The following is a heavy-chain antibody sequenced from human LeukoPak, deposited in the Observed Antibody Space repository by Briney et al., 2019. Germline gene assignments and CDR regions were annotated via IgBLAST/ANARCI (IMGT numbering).Heavy chain of an antibody. Sequence: SVNVSFKASGGTFSSYAISWVRQAPGQGLEWMGGIIPIFGTANYAQKLQGRVTITADESTSTAYMELSSLRSEDTAVYYCAVCAGSCGVYYFDYWGQGTLVTVSS. D-gene: IGHD2-15*01. CDR2: IIPIFGTA. CDR3: AVCAGSCGVYYFDY. CDR1: GGTFSSYA. J-gene: IGHJ4*02. V-gene: IGHV1-69*13.